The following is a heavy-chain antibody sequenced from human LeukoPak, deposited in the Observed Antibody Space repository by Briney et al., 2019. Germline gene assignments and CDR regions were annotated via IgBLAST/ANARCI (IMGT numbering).Heavy chain of an antibody. J-gene: IGHJ5*02. V-gene: IGHV6-1*01. D-gene: IGHD2-2*01. CDR1: GDSVSSNSVT. CDR2: SYYRSTWYN. CDR3: ARRLTQYDCFDP. Sequence: SQTLSLTCAISGDSVSSNSVTWNWIRQSPSRGLEWLGRSYYRSTWYNDYAVSVRGRITVNPDTSKNQFSLHLNSVTPEDTAVYYCARRLTQYDCFDPWGQGILVTVSS.